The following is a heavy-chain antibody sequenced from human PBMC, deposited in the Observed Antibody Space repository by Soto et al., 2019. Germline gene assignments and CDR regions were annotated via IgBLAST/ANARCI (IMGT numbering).Heavy chain of an antibody. CDR1: GFTFSSYA. J-gene: IGHJ4*02. CDR3: ANLIRFNYYDSSGYPSNFDY. Sequence: GGSLRLSCAASGFTFSSYAMSWVRQAPGKGLECVSAISGSGGSTYYADSVKGRFTISRDNSKNTLYLQMNSLRAEDTAVYYCANLIRFNYYDSSGYPSNFDYWGQGTLVTVSS. CDR2: ISGSGGST. D-gene: IGHD3-22*01. V-gene: IGHV3-23*01.